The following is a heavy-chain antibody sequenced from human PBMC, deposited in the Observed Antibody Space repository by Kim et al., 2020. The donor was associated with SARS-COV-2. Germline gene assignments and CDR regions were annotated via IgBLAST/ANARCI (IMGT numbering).Heavy chain of an antibody. D-gene: IGHD4-4*01. J-gene: IGHJ6*02. CDR1: GGSISSGGYY. Sequence: SETLSLTCTVSGGSISSGGYYWSWIRQHPGKGLEWIGYIYYSGSTYYNPSLKSRVTISVDTSKNQFSLKLSSVTAADTAVYYCARGTTVNTYQRPYYYYGMDVWGQGTTVTVSS. CDR2: IYYSGST. V-gene: IGHV4-31*03. CDR3: ARGTTVNTYQRPYYYYGMDV.